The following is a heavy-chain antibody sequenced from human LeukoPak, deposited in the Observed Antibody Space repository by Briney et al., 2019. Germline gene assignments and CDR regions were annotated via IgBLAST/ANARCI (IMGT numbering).Heavy chain of an antibody. CDR1: GYTFIGYH. CDR2: INPDNDDT. J-gene: IGHJ4*02. Sequence: ASLKVSCKASGYTFIGYHIHWVRQAPGQGLEWVGWINPDNDDTKYPQKFQGRVTLTRDTSINTAFMEVHRLRSDDTAIYYCARASYYYDKSGYDYWGQGTLVTVSS. CDR3: ARASYYYDKSGYDY. V-gene: IGHV1-2*02. D-gene: IGHD3-22*01.